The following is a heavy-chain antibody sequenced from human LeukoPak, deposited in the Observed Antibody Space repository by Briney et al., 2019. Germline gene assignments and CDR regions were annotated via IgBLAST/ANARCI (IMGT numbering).Heavy chain of an antibody. CDR1: GYSISSGYY. V-gene: IGHV4-38-2*02. J-gene: IGHJ3*02. Sequence: SETLSLTCTVSGYSISSGYYWGWIRQPPGKGLEWIGSIYHSGSTYYNPSLKSRVTISVDTSKNQFSLKLSSVTAADTAVYYCARSGDPSAFDIWGQGTMVTVSS. CDR3: ARSGDPSAFDI. D-gene: IGHD4-17*01. CDR2: IYHSGST.